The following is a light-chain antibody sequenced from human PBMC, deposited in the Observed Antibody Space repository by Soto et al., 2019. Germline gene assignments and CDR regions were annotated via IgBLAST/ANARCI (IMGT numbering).Light chain of an antibody. CDR3: QLYNRNTWS. J-gene: IGKJ1*01. Sequence: DIQMTQSPSTLSASVGDRVTITCRASQSISTWLAWYQQKPGKAPKLLIYSASVLESGVPSKFSGSGSGTEFTLTITTLQPDDFATYFCQLYNRNTWSFGPGTKVDIK. V-gene: IGKV1-5*01. CDR1: QSISTW. CDR2: SAS.